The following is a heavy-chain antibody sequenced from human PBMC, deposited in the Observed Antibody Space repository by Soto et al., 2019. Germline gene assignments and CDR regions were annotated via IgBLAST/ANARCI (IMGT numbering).Heavy chain of an antibody. CDR2: IIPIFGTA. CDR1: GGTFSSYA. V-gene: IGHV1-69*01. Sequence: QVQLVQSGAEVKKPGSSVKVSCKASGGTFSSYAISWVRQAPGQGLEWMGGIIPIFGTANYAQKFQGRVTITADESTSTAYMELSRLRSEDTAVYYCARGVPSRPGRPFDYWGQGTLVTVSS. CDR3: ARGVPSRPGRPFDY. J-gene: IGHJ4*02. D-gene: IGHD3-10*01.